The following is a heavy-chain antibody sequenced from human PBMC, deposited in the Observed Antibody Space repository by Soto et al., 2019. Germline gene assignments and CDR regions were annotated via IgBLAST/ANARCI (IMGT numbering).Heavy chain of an antibody. CDR3: AKEAHEEIGRVFDS. Sequence: EVQLLESGGGLVQPGGSLRLSCSASGFTFSSYAMTWVRQAPGKGLQWVSAVSGSGGTTYYADSVRGRFTISRDNSKNTLYMEMNSLRAEDTAVYFCAKEAHEEIGRVFDSWGPGTLVTVSS. D-gene: IGHD1-26*01. CDR1: GFTFSSYA. J-gene: IGHJ4*02. V-gene: IGHV3-23*01. CDR2: VSGSGGTT.